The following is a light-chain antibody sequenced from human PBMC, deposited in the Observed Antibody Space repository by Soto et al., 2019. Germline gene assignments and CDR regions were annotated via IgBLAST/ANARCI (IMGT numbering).Light chain of an antibody. CDR3: CSYAGSSTLV. V-gene: IGLV2-23*01. CDR2: EGS. J-gene: IGLJ1*01. CDR1: SSDVGSYNL. Sequence: ALAQPASVSGSPGQSITISCTGTSSDVGSYNLVSWYQQHPGKAPKLMIYEGSKRPSGVSNRFSGSKSGNTASLTISGLQAEDEADYYCCSYAGSSTLVFGTGTKVTVL.